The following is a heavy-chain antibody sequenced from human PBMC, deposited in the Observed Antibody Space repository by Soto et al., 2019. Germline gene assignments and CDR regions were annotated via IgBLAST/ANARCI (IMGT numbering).Heavy chain of an antibody. Sequence: QVQLQQWGAGLLKPSETLSLTCAVYGGSFSGYYWSWIRQPPGKGLEWIGEINHSGSTNYNPSLKSRVTISVDTSKNQCSLKLSSVTAADTAVYYCARMVAGRNYYYYYYRDVWGKGTTVTVSS. D-gene: IGHD6-19*01. CDR2: INHSGST. CDR1: GGSFSGYY. J-gene: IGHJ6*03. V-gene: IGHV4-34*01. CDR3: ARMVAGRNYYYYYYRDV.